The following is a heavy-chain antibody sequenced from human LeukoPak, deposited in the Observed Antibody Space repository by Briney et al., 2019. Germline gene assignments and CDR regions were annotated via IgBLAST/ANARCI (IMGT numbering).Heavy chain of an antibody. V-gene: IGHV3-23*01. CDR2: ISGSGGTT. CDR1: GFTFSTYA. Sequence: QTGGSLSLSCAASGFTFSTYAMSWVRQAPGKGLEWVSTISGSGGTTYYADAVKGRFTISRDNSKNTLYLEMNSLRAEDTALYYCAKGRQWLASYYFDYWGQGTLVTVSS. CDR3: AKGRQWLASYYFDY. J-gene: IGHJ4*02. D-gene: IGHD6-19*01.